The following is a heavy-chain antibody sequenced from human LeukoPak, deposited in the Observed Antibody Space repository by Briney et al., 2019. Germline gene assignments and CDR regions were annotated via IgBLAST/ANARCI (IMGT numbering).Heavy chain of an antibody. D-gene: IGHD4-23*01. Sequence: GGSLRLSCAASGFTFSNYAMSWVRQAPGKGLEWVAVISGSGGTTYSADSVKGRFTISRDNSKNTLYLQMNSLRAEDTAAYYCARERGSSGGNTNGYFDYWGQGALVTVSS. CDR2: ISGSGGTT. V-gene: IGHV3-23*01. CDR1: GFTFSNYA. J-gene: IGHJ4*02. CDR3: ARERGSSGGNTNGYFDY.